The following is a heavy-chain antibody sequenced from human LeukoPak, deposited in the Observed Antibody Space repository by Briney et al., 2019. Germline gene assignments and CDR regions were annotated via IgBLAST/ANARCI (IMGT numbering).Heavy chain of an antibody. CDR2: ISYSGST. CDR1: GGSISSYY. Sequence: SETLSLTCTVSGGSISSYYWHWIRQPPGKGLEWIGYISYSGSTNYNPSLKSRVTISVDTSKNQFSLKLNSVTAADTAVYYCARDFADTFTITGDVYYMDVWGKGTTVTVSS. CDR3: ARDFADTFTITGDVYYMDV. J-gene: IGHJ6*03. D-gene: IGHD5-12*01. V-gene: IGHV4-59*12.